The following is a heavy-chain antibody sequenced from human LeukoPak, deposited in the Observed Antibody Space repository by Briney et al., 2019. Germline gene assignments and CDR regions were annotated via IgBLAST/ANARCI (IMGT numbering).Heavy chain of an antibody. Sequence: GASVKVSCKASGYTFTSYYIHWVRQAPGQGLEWMGIVKPSGGRASYAQKFQGRVTMTMDMSTSTVYMELSSLRSEDTAVYYCARNGVVVIEGYYYYYMDVWGKGTTVTISS. CDR1: GYTFTSYY. CDR3: ARNGVVVIEGYYYYYMDV. V-gene: IGHV1-46*01. D-gene: IGHD3-22*01. J-gene: IGHJ6*03. CDR2: VKPSGGRA.